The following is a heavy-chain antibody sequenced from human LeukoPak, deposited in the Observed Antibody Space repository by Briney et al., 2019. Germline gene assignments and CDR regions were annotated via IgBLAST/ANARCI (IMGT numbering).Heavy chain of an antibody. D-gene: IGHD1-14*01. J-gene: IGHJ3*02. CDR1: GGTFSSYA. V-gene: IGHV1-69*06. CDR3: ARETESRPSLDAFDI. Sequence: SVKVSCKASGGTFSSYAISWVRQAPGQGLEWMGGIIPIFGTANYAQKFQGRVTIAADKSTSTAYMELSSLRSEDTAVYYCARETESRPSLDAFDIWGHGTMVTVSS. CDR2: IIPIFGTA.